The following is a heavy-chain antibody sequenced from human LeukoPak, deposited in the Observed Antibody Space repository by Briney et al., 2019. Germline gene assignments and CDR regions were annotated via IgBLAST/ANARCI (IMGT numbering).Heavy chain of an antibody. V-gene: IGHV3-7*03. J-gene: IGHJ4*02. D-gene: IGHD2-2*01. CDR1: GFTFSSSW. CDR2: IKQDGTEE. CDR3: ARDPCHGALDY. Sequence: GGSLRLSCVAPGFTFSSSWMSWVRRAPGKGLEWVANIKQDGTEEYYVDSVRGRFSISKDNAKNSLYLQMNSLRAEDTAVYYCARDPCHGALDYWGQGALVTVSS.